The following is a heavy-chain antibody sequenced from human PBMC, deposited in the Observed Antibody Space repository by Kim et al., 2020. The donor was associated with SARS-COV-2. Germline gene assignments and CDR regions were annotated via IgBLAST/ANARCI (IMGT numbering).Heavy chain of an antibody. V-gene: IGHV4-31*02. D-gene: IGHD3-10*01. J-gene: IGHJ6*02. CDR3: ARGGSEGYYYYGMDV. Sequence: PALKSRVTISVDTSKNQFSRKLSSVTAADTAVYYCARGGSEGYYYYGMDVWGQGTTVTVSS.